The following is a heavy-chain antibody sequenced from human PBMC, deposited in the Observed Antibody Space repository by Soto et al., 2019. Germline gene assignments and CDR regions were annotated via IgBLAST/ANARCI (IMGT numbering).Heavy chain of an antibody. Sequence: PGESLKISCKGSGYSFTSYWIGWVRQMPGKGLEWMGIIYPGDSDTRYSPSFQGRVTISADKSISTAYLQWSSLKASDTAMYYCARQRNSGSYYDYYYYGMDVWGQGTTVTVSS. CDR3: ARQRNSGSYYDYYYYGMDV. CDR2: IYPGDSDT. CDR1: GYSFTSYW. V-gene: IGHV5-51*01. D-gene: IGHD1-26*01. J-gene: IGHJ6*02.